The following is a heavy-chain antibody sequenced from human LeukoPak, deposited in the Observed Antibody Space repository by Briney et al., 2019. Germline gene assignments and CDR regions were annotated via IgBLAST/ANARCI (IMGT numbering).Heavy chain of an antibody. CDR1: AFTFSDYY. Sequence: KPGGSLRLSCAASAFTFSDYYMSWIRQAPGKGLEWVSYISSSGSTIYYADSVKGRFTISRDNAKNSLYLQMNSLRAEDTAVYYCARVYYYDSRGYYFDYWGQGTLVTVSS. CDR3: ARVYYYDSRGYYFDY. D-gene: IGHD3-22*01. V-gene: IGHV3-11*01. CDR2: ISSSGSTI. J-gene: IGHJ4*02.